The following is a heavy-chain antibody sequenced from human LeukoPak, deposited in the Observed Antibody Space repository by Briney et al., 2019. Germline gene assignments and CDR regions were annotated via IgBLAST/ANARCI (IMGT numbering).Heavy chain of an antibody. V-gene: IGHV3-7*01. CDR2: IKQDGSEK. Sequence: GGSLRLSCAASGFTFSSYWMSWVRQAPGKGLEWVANIKQDGSEKYYVDSVKGRFTISRDNAKNSLYLQMNSLRAEDTAVYYCARGLRRVPNWFDPWGQGTLVTVSS. CDR1: GFTFSSYW. D-gene: IGHD3-10*01. J-gene: IGHJ5*02. CDR3: ARGLRRVPNWFDP.